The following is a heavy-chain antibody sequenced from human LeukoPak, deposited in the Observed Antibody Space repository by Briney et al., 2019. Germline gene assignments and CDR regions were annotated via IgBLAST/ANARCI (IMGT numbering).Heavy chain of an antibody. V-gene: IGHV3-30*02. CDR1: GLTFSIDG. D-gene: IGHD4-17*01. J-gene: IGHJ4*02. CDR3: AKDSTNYADYASPGV. CDR2: IRYDGTNK. Sequence: PGGSLRLSCAASGLTFSIDGMQSVRQARGRGLGWVAFIRYDGTNKYYADSVEGHFTISRDNSKNTLFLQMNSLRPDDTAVYYCAKDSTNYADYASPGVWGQGTLVTVSS.